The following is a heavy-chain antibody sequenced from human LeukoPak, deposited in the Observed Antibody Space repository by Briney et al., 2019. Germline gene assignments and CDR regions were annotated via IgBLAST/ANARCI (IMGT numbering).Heavy chain of an antibody. J-gene: IGHJ4*02. CDR1: GGSFSSSSYY. D-gene: IGHD5-24*01. CDR3: ASRDGYNLFDY. CDR2: IYYSGST. V-gene: IGHV4-39*07. Sequence: SETLSLTCTVSGGSFSSSSYYWGWIRQPPGKGLGWIGSIYYSGSTYYNPSLKSRVTISVDTSKNQFSLKLSSVTAADTAVYYCASRDGYNLFDYWGQGTLVTVSS.